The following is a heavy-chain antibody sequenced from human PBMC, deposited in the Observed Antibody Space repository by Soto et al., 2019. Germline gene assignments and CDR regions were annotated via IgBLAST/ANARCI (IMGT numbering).Heavy chain of an antibody. CDR3: ARGVGSSPPRY. D-gene: IGHD1-26*01. J-gene: IGHJ4*02. Sequence: SETLSLTCTISGGSISFYYWSWIRQPPGQALEWIGYIYDSGSPYYNPSLRSRVIISADTSKNQISLKLTSATAADTAVYYCARGVGSSPPRYWGRGTLVTVSS. CDR1: GGSISFYY. CDR2: IYDSGSP. V-gene: IGHV4-59*01.